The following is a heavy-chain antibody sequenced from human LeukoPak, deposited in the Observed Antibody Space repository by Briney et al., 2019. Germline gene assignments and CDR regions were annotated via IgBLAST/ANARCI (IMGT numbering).Heavy chain of an antibody. CDR3: AKARGYCSGGSCYPHVHFDY. V-gene: IGHV3-23*01. J-gene: IGHJ4*02. Sequence: GGSLRLSCAASGFTFDDYAMHWVRQAPGKGLEWVSAISGSGGSTYYADSVKGRFTISRDNSKNTLYLQMNSLRAEDTAVYYCAKARGYCSGGSCYPHVHFDYWGQGTLVTVSS. CDR1: GFTFDDYA. CDR2: ISGSGGST. D-gene: IGHD2-15*01.